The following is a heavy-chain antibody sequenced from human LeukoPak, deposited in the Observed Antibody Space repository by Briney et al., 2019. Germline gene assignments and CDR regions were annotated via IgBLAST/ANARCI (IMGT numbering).Heavy chain of an antibody. V-gene: IGHV1-8*01. Sequence: ASVKVSCKASGYTFTSYDINWVRQATGQGLEWMGWMNPNSGNTGYAQTFQGRVTMTRNTSISTAYMELSSLRSEDTAVYYRARPDCSGGSCQGSYYYYYGMDVWGQGTTVTVSS. J-gene: IGHJ6*02. D-gene: IGHD2-15*01. CDR2: MNPNSGNT. CDR1: GYTFTSYD. CDR3: ARPDCSGGSCQGSYYYYYGMDV.